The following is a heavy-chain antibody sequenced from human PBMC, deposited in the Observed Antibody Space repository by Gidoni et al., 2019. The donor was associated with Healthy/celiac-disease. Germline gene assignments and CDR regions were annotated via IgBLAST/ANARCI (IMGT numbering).Heavy chain of an antibody. D-gene: IGHD1-1*01. Sequence: EVQLVESGGGLVQPGGSLRLSCAASGFTFSSDWMSWVRQAPGKGLEWVANIKQDGSEKYYVDSVKGRFTISRDNAKNSLYLQMNSLRAEDTAVYYCARDGYNSPFDYWGQGTLVTVSS. J-gene: IGHJ4*02. V-gene: IGHV3-7*01. CDR2: IKQDGSEK. CDR1: GFTFSSDW. CDR3: ARDGYNSPFDY.